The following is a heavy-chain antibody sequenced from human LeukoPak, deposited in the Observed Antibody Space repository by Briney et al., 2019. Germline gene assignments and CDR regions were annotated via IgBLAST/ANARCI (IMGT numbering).Heavy chain of an antibody. V-gene: IGHV4-34*01. D-gene: IGHD4-23*01. CDR3: ARAPESTVVTPLKWFDP. CDR2: INHSGST. CDR1: GGSFSSYY. J-gene: IGHJ5*02. Sequence: SETLSLTCAVYGGSFSSYYWSWIRQPPGKGLEWIGEINHSGSTNYNPSLKSRVTISVDTSKNQFSLKLSSVTAADTAVYYCARAPESTVVTPLKWFDPWGQGTLVTVSS.